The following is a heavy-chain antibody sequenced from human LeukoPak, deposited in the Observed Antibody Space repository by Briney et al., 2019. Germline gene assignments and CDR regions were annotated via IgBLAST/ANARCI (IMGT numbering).Heavy chain of an antibody. Sequence: SVKVSCKASGGTFSSYAISWVRQAPGQGLEWMGGIIPIFGTANYAQKFQGRVTITADKSTSTAYMELSSLRSEDTAVYYCAREARYCSGGSCPYYYYYMDVWGKGTTVTVSS. CDR1: GGTFSSYA. D-gene: IGHD2-15*01. CDR3: AREARYCSGGSCPYYYYYMDV. J-gene: IGHJ6*03. V-gene: IGHV1-69*06. CDR2: IIPIFGTA.